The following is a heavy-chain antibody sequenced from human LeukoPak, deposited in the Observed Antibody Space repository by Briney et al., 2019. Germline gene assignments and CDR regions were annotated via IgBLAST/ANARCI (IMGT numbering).Heavy chain of an antibody. CDR2: INWNGGRI. CDR1: GFTFDDFD. CDR3: ATYSFDRGYYFDY. D-gene: IGHD3-22*01. Sequence: PGGSLRLSCGASGFTFDDFDMGWVRQVPGQGLKWDSGINWNGGRIIYADSVKGRFTISRDNAKNSLYLQMNSLRAEDTALYYCATYSFDRGYYFDYWGQGTLVTVSS. V-gene: IGHV3-20*04. J-gene: IGHJ4*02.